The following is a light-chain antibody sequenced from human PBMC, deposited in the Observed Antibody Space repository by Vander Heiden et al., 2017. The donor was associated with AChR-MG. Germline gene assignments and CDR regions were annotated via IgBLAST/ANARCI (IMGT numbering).Light chain of an antibody. J-gene: IGKJ5*01. V-gene: IGKV1-12*01. Sequence: DSQLTQSPSSLSASVGDRVSITFRASQDISTWLAWYQQKPGKAPKLLIYATSSFHIGVSSRFSGSGSGTDFTLTISSLQPGDFATYYCQQTNKFPITFGQGTRLEIK. CDR2: ATS. CDR1: QDISTW. CDR3: QQTNKFPIT.